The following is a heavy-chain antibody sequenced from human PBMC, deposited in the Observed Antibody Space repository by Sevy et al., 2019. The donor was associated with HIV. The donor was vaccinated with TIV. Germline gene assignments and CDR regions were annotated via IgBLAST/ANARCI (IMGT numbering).Heavy chain of an antibody. CDR3: ARVMRRILWWSLDS. V-gene: IGHV3-72*01. D-gene: IGHD2-21*01. J-gene: IGHJ4*02. Sequence: GGSLRLSCAASGFTLSDYYMHWVRQAPGKGLEWVGRIGNKANSYTTEAAASVKGRFTISRDDSKNSLYLQMHSLKTDDTAVYYCARVMRRILWWSLDSWGQGSLVTVSS. CDR2: IGNKANSYTT. CDR1: GFTLSDYY.